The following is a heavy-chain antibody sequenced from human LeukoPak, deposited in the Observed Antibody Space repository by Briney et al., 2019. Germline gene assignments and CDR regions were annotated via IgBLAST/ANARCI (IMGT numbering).Heavy chain of an antibody. CDR1: GFTFDDYA. Sequence: GGSLRLSCVACGFTFDDYAMHWVRQAPGKGLEWVSLISGDGGSTYYADPVKGRFTISRDNSKNSLYLQMNSLRTEDTALYYCAKTYCGGDCYSRALAFDIWGQGTMVTVSS. J-gene: IGHJ3*02. CDR3: AKTYCGGDCYSRALAFDI. D-gene: IGHD2-21*02. CDR2: ISGDGGST. V-gene: IGHV3-43*02.